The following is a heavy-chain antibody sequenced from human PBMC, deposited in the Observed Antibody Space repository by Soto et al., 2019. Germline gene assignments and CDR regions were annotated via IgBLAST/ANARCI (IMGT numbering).Heavy chain of an antibody. V-gene: IGHV3-74*01. J-gene: IGHJ6*02. CDR2: INSDGSST. D-gene: IGHD3-3*01. CDR3: ARDQRLLEWLLYGYYYYGMDV. CDR1: GFTFSSYW. Sequence: GGSLRLSCAASGFTFSSYWMHWVRQAPGKGLVWVSRINSDGSSTSYADSVKGRFTISRDNAKNTLYLQMNSLRAEDTAVYYCARDQRLLEWLLYGYYYYGMDVWGQGTTVTVSS.